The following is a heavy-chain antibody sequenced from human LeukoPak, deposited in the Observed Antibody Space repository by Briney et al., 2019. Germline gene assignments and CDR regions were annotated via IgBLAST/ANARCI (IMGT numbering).Heavy chain of an antibody. CDR2: IIPIFGTA. J-gene: IGHJ4*02. CDR1: GGTFSSYA. CDR3: ARVNCSSPSCYAPGDY. Sequence: ASVKVSCKASGGTFSSYAISWVRQAPGQGLEWMGGIIPIFGTANYAQKFQGRVTITADKSTSTVYMELSSLRSEDTAVYYCARVNCSSPSCYAPGDYWGQGTLVTVSS. V-gene: IGHV1-69*06. D-gene: IGHD2-2*01.